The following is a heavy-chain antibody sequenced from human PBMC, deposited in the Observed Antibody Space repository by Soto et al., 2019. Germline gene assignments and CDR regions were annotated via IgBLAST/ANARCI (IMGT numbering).Heavy chain of an antibody. D-gene: IGHD4-4*01. Sequence: SETLSLTCTVSEGSIRGHYWSWIRQPPGKGLEWIGYFHYTGISNYNSSLKSRVTMSLDTSRNQFSLKLSSVSAADTAIYYCARGASNWQYSHYCGQGAMVTVS. CDR1: EGSIRGHY. J-gene: IGHJ4*02. CDR3: ARGASNWQYSHY. CDR2: FHYTGIS. V-gene: IGHV4-59*11.